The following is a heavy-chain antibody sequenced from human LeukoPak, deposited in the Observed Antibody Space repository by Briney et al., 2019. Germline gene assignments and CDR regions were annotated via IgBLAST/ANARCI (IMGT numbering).Heavy chain of an antibody. CDR1: GFTFSSYA. V-gene: IGHV3-74*01. CDR3: ARDPRNVGLAP. Sequence: GGSLRLSCAASGFTFSSYAMSWVRQAPGKGLMYISRNNGDGSTTNYADVVKGRFTMSRDNVKNTLYLQMNSLRVEDTAVYYCARDPRNVGLAPWGQGTLVTVSS. CDR2: NNGDGSTT. J-gene: IGHJ5*02. D-gene: IGHD2-15*01.